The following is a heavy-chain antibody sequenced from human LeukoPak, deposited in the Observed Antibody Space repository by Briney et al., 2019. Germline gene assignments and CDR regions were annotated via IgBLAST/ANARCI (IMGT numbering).Heavy chain of an antibody. CDR1: GGSFSGYY. V-gene: IGHV4-34*01. D-gene: IGHD5-12*01. CDR3: ARRASGGYGHYFDY. Sequence: SETLSLTCAVYGGSFSGYYWSWIRQPPGKGLEWIGEINHSGSTNYNPSLKSRVTISADTSKNQFSLKLSSVTAADTAVYYCARRASGGYGHYFDYWGQGTLVTVSS. J-gene: IGHJ4*02. CDR2: INHSGST.